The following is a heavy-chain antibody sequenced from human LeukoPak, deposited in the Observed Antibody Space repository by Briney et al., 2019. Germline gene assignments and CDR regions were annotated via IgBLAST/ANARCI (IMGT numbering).Heavy chain of an antibody. CDR2: ISAYNGNT. D-gene: IGHD3-3*01. Sequence: WASVKVSCKASGYTFINYGISWVRQAPGQGLEWMGWISAYNGNTNYAQKVKGRVTMTTDTSTSTAYMALSSLRSDDTAMYCCARRIMDYDFWSGSYFDYWGQGTLVTVSS. V-gene: IGHV1-18*01. CDR3: ARRIMDYDFWSGSYFDY. J-gene: IGHJ4*02. CDR1: GYTFINYG.